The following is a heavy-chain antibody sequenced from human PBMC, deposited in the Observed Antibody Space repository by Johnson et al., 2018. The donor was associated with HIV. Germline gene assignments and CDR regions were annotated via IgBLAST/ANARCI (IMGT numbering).Heavy chain of an antibody. CDR1: GFAFSSYA. CDR2: ISYDGRDA. J-gene: IGHJ3*01. CDR3: VRGLES. Sequence: QMQLVESGGGVVQPGTSLRLSCTASGFAFSSYALHWVRQAPGKGLEWVAVISYDGRDAYYADSVKGRFTISRDDAKNTLYLQMNSLRAEDTAVYYCVRGLESWGQGTEVTVSS. V-gene: IGHV3-30*04. D-gene: IGHD3-3*01.